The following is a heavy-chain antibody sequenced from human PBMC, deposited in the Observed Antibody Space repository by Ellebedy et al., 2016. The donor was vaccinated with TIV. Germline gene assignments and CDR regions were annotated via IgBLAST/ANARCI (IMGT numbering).Heavy chain of an antibody. V-gene: IGHV1-18*01. CDR1: GYTFTSYG. D-gene: IGHD6-19*01. CDR3: ARDNAYSSGYYPDY. Sequence: ASVKVSCXASGYTFTSYGISWVRQAPGQGLEWMGWISAYNGNTNYAQKFQGRVTMTTDTSTSTAYMELRSLRSDDTAVYFCARDNAYSSGYYPDYWGQGTLVTVSS. J-gene: IGHJ4*02. CDR2: ISAYNGNT.